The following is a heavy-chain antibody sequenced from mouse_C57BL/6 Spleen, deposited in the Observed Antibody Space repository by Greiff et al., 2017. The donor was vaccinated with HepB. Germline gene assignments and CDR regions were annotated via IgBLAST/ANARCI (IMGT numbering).Heavy chain of an antibody. Sequence: VQLQQSGPELVKPGASVKISCKASGYAFSSSWMNWVKQRPGKGLEWIGRIYPGDGDTNYNGKFKGKATLTADKSSSTAYMQLSSLTSEYSAVYFCARTYGSGYSAWFAYWGQGTLVTVSA. CDR2: IYPGDGDT. CDR1: GYAFSSSW. V-gene: IGHV1-82*01. J-gene: IGHJ3*01. CDR3: ARTYGSGYSAWFAY. D-gene: IGHD1-1*01.